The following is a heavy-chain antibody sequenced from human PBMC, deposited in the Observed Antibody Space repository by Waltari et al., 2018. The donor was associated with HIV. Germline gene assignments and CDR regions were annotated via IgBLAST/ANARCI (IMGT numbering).Heavy chain of an antibody. CDR1: GYTFTGYY. CDR3: AREALRIGSSSSGDGLDI. CDR2: INPNSGGT. Sequence: QVQLVQSGAEVKKPGASVKVSCKASGYTFTGYYMHWVRQAPGQGLEWMGWINPNSGGTKYAQKFQGWATMTRETSISTAYMELSRLRSDDTAVYYCAREALRIGSSSSGDGLDIWGQGTMVTVSS. D-gene: IGHD6-6*01. J-gene: IGHJ3*02. V-gene: IGHV1-2*04.